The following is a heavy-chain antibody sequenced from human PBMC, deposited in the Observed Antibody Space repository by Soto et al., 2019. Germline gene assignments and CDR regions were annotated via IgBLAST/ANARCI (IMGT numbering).Heavy chain of an antibody. V-gene: IGHV3-30-3*01. J-gene: IGHJ4*02. CDR3: ARDNYGADGNY. CDR2: ISHDGNNK. CDR1: GFTFSSSA. Sequence: QVQVVESGGGVVQPGRSLRLSCAASGFTFSSSAMHWVRQAPGKGLEWVAVISHDGNNKYYADSVKGRFSISRDNSKNTLRLQISSLRAEDTAVYYCARDNYGADGNYWGQGALVTVSS. D-gene: IGHD4-17*01.